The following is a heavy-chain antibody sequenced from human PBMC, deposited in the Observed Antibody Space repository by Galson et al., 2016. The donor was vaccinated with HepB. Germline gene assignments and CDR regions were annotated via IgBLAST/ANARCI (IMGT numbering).Heavy chain of an antibody. D-gene: IGHD3-16*02. J-gene: IGHJ6*02. Sequence: SLRLSCAASGFTFDDYAMHWVRQAPGKGLEWASSIDWNSGSIGYADSVKGRFTISRDNAKNSLYLQMNSLRAEDTALYYCAKGLYDYVWGSYRYYYYYGMDVWGQGTTVTVSS. CDR2: IDWNSGSI. CDR1: GFTFDDYA. CDR3: AKGLYDYVWGSYRYYYYYGMDV. V-gene: IGHV3-9*01.